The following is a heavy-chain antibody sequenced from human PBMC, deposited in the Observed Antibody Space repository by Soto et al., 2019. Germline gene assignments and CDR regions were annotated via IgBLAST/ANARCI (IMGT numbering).Heavy chain of an antibody. CDR3: ARCSGGSCYLPDVYYYYGMDV. CDR2: IIPIFGTA. Sequence: QVQLVQSGAEVKKPGSWVKVSCKASGGTFSSYAISWVRQAPGQGLEWMGGIIPIFGTANYAQKFQGRVTITADESTSTAYMELSSLRSEDTAVYYCARCSGGSCYLPDVYYYYGMDVWGQGTTVTVSS. CDR1: GGTFSSYA. D-gene: IGHD2-15*01. J-gene: IGHJ6*02. V-gene: IGHV1-69*12.